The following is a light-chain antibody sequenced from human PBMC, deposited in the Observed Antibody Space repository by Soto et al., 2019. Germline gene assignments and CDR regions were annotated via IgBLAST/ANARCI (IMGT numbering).Light chain of an antibody. CDR3: QQYGSSGT. CDR2: GAS. CDR1: QSVSNSY. J-gene: IGKJ1*01. V-gene: IGKV3-20*01. Sequence: EVVLTQSPGTLSLSPGERATLSCSASQSVSNSYLAWYQQKPGHAPRLLSYGASNRATGIPDRFSGSGSGTDLTLTISRLEPEDFAVYSCQQYGSSGTFGQRTNVDTK.